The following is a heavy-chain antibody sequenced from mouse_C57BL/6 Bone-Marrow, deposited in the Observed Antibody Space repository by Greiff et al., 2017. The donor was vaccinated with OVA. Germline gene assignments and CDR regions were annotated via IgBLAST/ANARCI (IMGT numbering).Heavy chain of an antibody. Sequence: EVKLMESGGGLVQPGGSLSLSCAASGFTFTDYYMSWVRQPPGKALEWLGFIRNKANGYTTEYSASVKGRFTISRDNSQSILYLQMNALRAEDRANYYGARSLPLFDYWGQGTTLTVSS. CDR1: GFTFTDYY. J-gene: IGHJ2*01. V-gene: IGHV7-3*01. CDR2: IRNKANGYTT. CDR3: ARSLPLFDY.